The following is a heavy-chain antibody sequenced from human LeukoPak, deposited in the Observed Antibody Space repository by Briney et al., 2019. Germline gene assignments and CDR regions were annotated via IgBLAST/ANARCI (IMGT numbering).Heavy chain of an antibody. D-gene: IGHD3-3*01. CDR2: IYYSGST. CDR3: ARGGGSYYDFWSGKDPFDP. CDR1: GGSISSYY. Sequence: SETLSLTCTVSGGSISSYYWSWIRQPPGKGLEWIGYIYYSGSTYYNPSLKSRVTISVDTSKNQFSLKLSSVTAADTAVYYCARGGGSYYDFWSGKDPFDPWGQGTLVTVSS. J-gene: IGHJ5*02. V-gene: IGHV4-59*08.